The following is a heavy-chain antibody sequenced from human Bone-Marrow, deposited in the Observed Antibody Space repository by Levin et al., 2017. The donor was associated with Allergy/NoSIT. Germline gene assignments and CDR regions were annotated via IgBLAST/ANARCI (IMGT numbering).Heavy chain of an antibody. D-gene: IGHD3-10*01. V-gene: IGHV3-30*03. CDR2: ISYDGSNK. CDR1: GGKGRKEG. J-gene: IGHJ4*02. CDR3: ASGGGEFGELFVF. Sequence: GGSLRLAGAEEGGKGRKEGGQGGSEEGGKGLEWVAVISYDGSNKYFVDSFPCRFPISRDNSKNTLFLQMNSLRAQDTAVYYCASGGGEFGELFVFWGQGTLVTVSS.